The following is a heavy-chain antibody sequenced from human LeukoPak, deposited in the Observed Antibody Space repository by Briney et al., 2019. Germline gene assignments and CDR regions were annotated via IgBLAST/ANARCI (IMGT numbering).Heavy chain of an antibody. J-gene: IGHJ4*02. CDR2: INPNSGGT. Sequence: ASVKVSCKASGYTFTGYYMHWVRQAPGQGLEWMGWINPNSGGTNYAQKFQGRVTMTRDTSISTAYMELSRLRSDDTAVYYCARDSIGYCSGGSCYSQVPLDYWGQGTLVTVSS. CDR3: ARDSIGYCSGGSCYSQVPLDY. D-gene: IGHD2-15*01. V-gene: IGHV1-2*02. CDR1: GYTFTGYY.